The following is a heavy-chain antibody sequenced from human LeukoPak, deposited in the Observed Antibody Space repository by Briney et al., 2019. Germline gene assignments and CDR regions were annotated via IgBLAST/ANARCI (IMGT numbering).Heavy chain of an antibody. D-gene: IGHD3-22*01. Sequence: PGGSLRLSCAASGFTFDDYAMHWVRQAPGKGLEWVSGISWNSGSIGYADSVKGRFTISRDNAKNSLYLQMNSLRAEDTALYYCAKDKNYYDSSGYYLEGPSFDYWGXGTLVTVSS. CDR2: ISWNSGSI. V-gene: IGHV3-9*01. CDR3: AKDKNYYDSSGYYLEGPSFDY. J-gene: IGHJ4*02. CDR1: GFTFDDYA.